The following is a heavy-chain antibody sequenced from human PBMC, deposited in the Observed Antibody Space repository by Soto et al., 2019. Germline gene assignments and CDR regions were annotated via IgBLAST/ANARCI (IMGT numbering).Heavy chain of an antibody. CDR1: GFTFSNYA. Sequence: GGSLRLSCVASGFTFSNYAMSWVRQAPGKGLEWVSGISGGGGSTSYADSVRGRFTVSRDNSKNTLSLQMDSLRVEDTAVYYCARDQREMATTFFDYWGQGTLVTVSS. D-gene: IGHD5-12*01. V-gene: IGHV3-23*01. J-gene: IGHJ4*02. CDR3: ARDQREMATTFFDY. CDR2: ISGGGGST.